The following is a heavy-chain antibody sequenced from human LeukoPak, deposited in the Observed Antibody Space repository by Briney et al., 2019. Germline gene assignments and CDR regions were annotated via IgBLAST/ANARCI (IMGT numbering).Heavy chain of an antibody. CDR3: ARDHDYGGFSAFDI. Sequence: GGSLRLSCVASGFTFSNYAMYWVRQAPGKGLEWVSVIYSGGSTYYADSVKGRFTISRDNSKNTLYLQMNSLRAEDTAVYYCARDHDYGGFSAFDIWGQGTMVTVSS. D-gene: IGHD4-17*01. V-gene: IGHV3-53*01. J-gene: IGHJ3*02. CDR2: IYSGGST. CDR1: GFTFSNYA.